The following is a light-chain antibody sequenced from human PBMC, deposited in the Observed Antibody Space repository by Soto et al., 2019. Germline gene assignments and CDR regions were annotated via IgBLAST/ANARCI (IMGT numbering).Light chain of an antibody. J-gene: IGLJ1*01. V-gene: IGLV2-11*01. CDR3: CSYASSYPPYF. CDR2: DVS. Sequence: QSVLTQPRSVSGSPGQSVTISCTGTSSVVGGYNYVSWYQQHPGKAPKLMIYDVSKRPSGVPDRFSGSKSGNTASLTISGLQAEDEADNYCCSYASSYPPYFFGTGTKLTVL. CDR1: SSVVGGYNY.